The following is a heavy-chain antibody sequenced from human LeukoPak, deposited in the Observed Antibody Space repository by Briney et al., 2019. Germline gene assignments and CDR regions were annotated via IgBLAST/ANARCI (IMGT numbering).Heavy chain of an antibody. J-gene: IGHJ3*02. V-gene: IGHV3-66*01. CDR1: GFTVSSNF. D-gene: IGHD2-8*01. Sequence: PGGSLRLSCAASGFTVSSNFMSWVRQAPGKGLEWASVIYSGVTTYYADSVKGRFTISRDNAKNSLYLQMNSLRAEDTAVYYCARGVVLMVYAIPGAFDIWGQGTMVTVSS. CDR2: IYSGVTT. CDR3: ARGVVLMVYAIPGAFDI.